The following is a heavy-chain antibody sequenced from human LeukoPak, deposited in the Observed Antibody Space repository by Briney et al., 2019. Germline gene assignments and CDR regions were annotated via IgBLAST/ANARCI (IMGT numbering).Heavy chain of an antibody. J-gene: IGHJ4*02. D-gene: IGHD5-24*01. Sequence: ASVKVSCKASGYTFTSYGISWVRQAPGQVLGWMGWISAYNGNTNYAQKLQGRVTMTTDTSTSTAYMELRSLRSDDTAVYYCARTIRVTHFDYWGQGTLVTVSS. CDR2: ISAYNGNT. CDR3: ARTIRVTHFDY. CDR1: GYTFTSYG. V-gene: IGHV1-18*01.